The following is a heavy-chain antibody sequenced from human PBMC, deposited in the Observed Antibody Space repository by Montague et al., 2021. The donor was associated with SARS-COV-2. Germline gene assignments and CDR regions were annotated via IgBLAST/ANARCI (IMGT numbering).Heavy chain of an antibody. Sequence: SDTLSLTYNVSDDSVASNNYYWGWLRQPPGRGLEWIASVFHTGKAFYNPSLKSRSSISVDTATNQVSLKLTSVSGADTALYFCARNLPPATIFTVVTHFDFWGHGTRVTVS. CDR1: DDSVASNNYY. D-gene: IGHD4-11*01. CDR3: ARNLPPATIFTVVTHFDF. V-gene: IGHV4-39*01. CDR2: VFHTGKA. J-gene: IGHJ4*03.